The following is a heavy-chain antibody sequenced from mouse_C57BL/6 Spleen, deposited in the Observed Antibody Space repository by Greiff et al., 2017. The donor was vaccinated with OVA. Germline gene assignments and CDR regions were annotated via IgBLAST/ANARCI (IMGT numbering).Heavy chain of an antibody. Sequence: QVQLQQSGAELVRPGASVKMSCKASGYTFTSYNMHWVKQTPRQGLEWIGAIYPGNGDTSYNQKFKGKATLTVDKSSSTAYMQLSSLTSEDSAVYFCARGSDYYGSSYNYAMDYWGQGTSVTVSS. V-gene: IGHV1-12*01. D-gene: IGHD1-1*01. CDR3: ARGSDYYGSSYNYAMDY. J-gene: IGHJ4*01. CDR1: GYTFTSYN. CDR2: IYPGNGDT.